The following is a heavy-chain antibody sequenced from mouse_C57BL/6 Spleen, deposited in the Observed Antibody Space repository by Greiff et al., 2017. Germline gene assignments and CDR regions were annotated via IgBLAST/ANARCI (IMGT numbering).Heavy chain of an antibody. J-gene: IGHJ4*01. D-gene: IGHD2-3*01. V-gene: IGHV5-17*01. Sequence: DVKLVESGGGLVKPGGSLKLSCAASGFTFSDYGMHWVRQAPEKGLEWFAYISSGSSTIYYADTVKGRITISRDNAKNTLFLQMTSLRSEDTAMYYCARPMVTTGAMDYWGQGTSVTVSS. CDR1: GFTFSDYG. CDR3: ARPMVTTGAMDY. CDR2: ISSGSSTI.